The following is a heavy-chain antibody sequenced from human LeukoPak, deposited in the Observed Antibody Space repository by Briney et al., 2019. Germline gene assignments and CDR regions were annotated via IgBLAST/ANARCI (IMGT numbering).Heavy chain of an antibody. CDR3: ARDLLYYDIAGA. D-gene: IGHD3-22*01. Sequence: ASVKVSCKASVYIFTGYYMHWVRQAPGQGLDWMGWINPNSGGTNYAQKFQGRVTMTRDTSISTAYMELSRLRSDDTAVYYCARDLLYYDIAGAWGQGTLVTVSS. J-gene: IGHJ5*02. CDR2: INPNSGGT. CDR1: VYIFTGYY. V-gene: IGHV1-2*02.